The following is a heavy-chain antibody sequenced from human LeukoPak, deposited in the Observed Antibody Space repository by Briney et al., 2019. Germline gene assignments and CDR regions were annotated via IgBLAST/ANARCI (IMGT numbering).Heavy chain of an antibody. CDR2: ISYDGSNK. CDR1: GFTFSSYA. D-gene: IGHD3-10*01. CDR3: ARDRRDYYGSGSYYWDY. J-gene: IGHJ4*02. Sequence: GGSLRLSCAASGFTFSSYAMHWVRQAPGKGLEWVAVISYDGSNKYYADSVKGRFTISRDNSKNTLYLQMNSLRAEDTAVYYCARDRRDYYGSGSYYWDYWGQGTLVTVSS. V-gene: IGHV3-30-3*01.